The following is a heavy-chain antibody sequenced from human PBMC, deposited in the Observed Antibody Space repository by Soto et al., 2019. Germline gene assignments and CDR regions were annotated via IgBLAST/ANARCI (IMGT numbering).Heavy chain of an antibody. Sequence: ASVKVSCKASGYTFTSYEINWVRQATGQGLEWMGWMNPNSGDTGYAQKFQGRVTMTRNTSISTAYMELSSLRSEDTAVYYCARGELLWLGELLRWGQGTLVTVSS. D-gene: IGHD3-10*01. CDR3: ARGELLWLGELLR. V-gene: IGHV1-8*01. CDR2: MNPNSGDT. J-gene: IGHJ4*02. CDR1: GYTFTSYE.